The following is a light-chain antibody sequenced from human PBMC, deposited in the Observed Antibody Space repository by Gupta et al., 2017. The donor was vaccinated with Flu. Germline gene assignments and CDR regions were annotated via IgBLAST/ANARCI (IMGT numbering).Light chain of an antibody. CDR1: SSDVGSYNF. V-gene: IGLV2-11*01. Sequence: QSVTISCTGTSSDVGSYNFVSWYQHHPGKIPKLLIYDVSRRPSGVPDRFSGSKSGNTASLTISGLQAEDEADYYCCSYAGTSYVFGIGTKVTVL. CDR2: DVS. CDR3: CSYAGTSYV. J-gene: IGLJ1*01.